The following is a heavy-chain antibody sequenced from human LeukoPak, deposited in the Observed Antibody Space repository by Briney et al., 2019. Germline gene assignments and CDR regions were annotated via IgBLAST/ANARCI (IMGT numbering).Heavy chain of an antibody. CDR3: ARVCSGGSCPPIDY. Sequence: PSETLSLTCTVSGGSISSGGYYWSWIRQPPGKGLEWIGSIYYSGSTYYNPSLKSRVTISVDTSKNQFSLKLSSVTAADTAVYYCARVCSGGSCPPIDYWGQGTLVTVSS. D-gene: IGHD2-15*01. V-gene: IGHV4-39*07. J-gene: IGHJ4*02. CDR1: GGSISSGGYY. CDR2: IYYSGST.